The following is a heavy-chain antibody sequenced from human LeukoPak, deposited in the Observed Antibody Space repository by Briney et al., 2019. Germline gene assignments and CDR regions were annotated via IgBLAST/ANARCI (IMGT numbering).Heavy chain of an antibody. V-gene: IGHV3-74*01. CDR3: ARDPYSGNYGNDYYYYMDV. Sequence: GGSLRLSCAASGFTFRTYWMHWVRHAPGQGLMWVSRINTEDSSTSYADSVKGRFTISRDNAKNTLYLQMNSLRAEDTAVYYCARDPYSGNYGNDYYYYMDVWGKGTTVTISS. J-gene: IGHJ6*03. D-gene: IGHD1-26*01. CDR1: GFTFRTYW. CDR2: INTEDSST.